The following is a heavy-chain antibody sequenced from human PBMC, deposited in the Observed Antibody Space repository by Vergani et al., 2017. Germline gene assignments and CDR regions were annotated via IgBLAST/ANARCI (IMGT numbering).Heavy chain of an antibody. CDR2: IIPIFGTA. Sequence: QVQLVQSGAEVKKPGSSVKVSCKASGGTFSSYAISWVRQAPGQGLEWMGGIIPIFGTANYAQKFQGRVTMTRNTSISTAYMELSSLRSEDTAVYYCARGVAAGIGLGWFDPWGQGTLVTVSS. CDR1: GGTFSSYA. J-gene: IGHJ5*02. D-gene: IGHD6-13*01. CDR3: ARGVAAGIGLGWFDP. V-gene: IGHV1-69*06.